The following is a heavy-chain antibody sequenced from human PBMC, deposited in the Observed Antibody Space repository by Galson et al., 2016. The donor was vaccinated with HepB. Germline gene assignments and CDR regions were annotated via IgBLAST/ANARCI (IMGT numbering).Heavy chain of an antibody. V-gene: IGHV4-61*03. CDR3: ARGHDYGPTNWFDP. CDR1: GGSVSSGSFY. D-gene: IGHD4/OR15-4a*01. J-gene: IGHJ5*02. Sequence: SETLSLTCNVSGGSVSSGSFYWTWIRKPPGKGLEWLGYSYHSGSTRYSPSLEGRLTISLDTSKNHLSLKLTSVTAADTAVYYCARGHDYGPTNWFDPWGQGILVTVSP. CDR2: SYHSGST.